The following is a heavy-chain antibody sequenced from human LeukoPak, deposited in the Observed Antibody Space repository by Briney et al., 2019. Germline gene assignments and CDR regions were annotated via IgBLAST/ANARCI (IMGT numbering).Heavy chain of an antibody. D-gene: IGHD3-22*01. CDR3: ARGNYYDSSGYSLGY. V-gene: IGHV3-74*01. CDR2: INSDGSST. Sequence: GGSLRLSCAASGFTFSSYLMHWVRQAPGKGLVWVSRINSDGSSTSYADSVKGRFTISRDNAKNTLYLQMNSLRAEDTAVYYCARGNYYDSSGYSLGYWGQGTLVTVSS. J-gene: IGHJ4*02. CDR1: GFTFSSYL.